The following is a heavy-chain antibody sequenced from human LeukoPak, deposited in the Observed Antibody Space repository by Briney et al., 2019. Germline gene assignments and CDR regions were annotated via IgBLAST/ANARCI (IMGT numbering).Heavy chain of an antibody. D-gene: IGHD2-15*01. J-gene: IGHJ6*03. V-gene: IGHV3-33*06. Sequence: DSVKGRFTISRDNSKNALYLQMNSLRAEDTADYYCAKEGDRVDALYYYYMVVWGNGTTVTVSS. CDR3: AKEGDRVDALYYYYMVV.